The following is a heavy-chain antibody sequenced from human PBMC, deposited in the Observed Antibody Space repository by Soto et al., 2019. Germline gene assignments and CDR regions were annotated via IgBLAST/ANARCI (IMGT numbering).Heavy chain of an antibody. CDR1: GFTFSSYA. D-gene: IGHD6-19*01. Sequence: QGQLVESGGGVVQPGRSLRLSCAASGFTFSSYAMHWVRQAPGKGLEWVAVISYDGSNKYYADSVKGRFTISRDNSKNTLYLQMNSLRAEDTAVYYCARATSGWYKDAFDIWGQGTMVTVSS. J-gene: IGHJ3*02. CDR3: ARATSGWYKDAFDI. CDR2: ISYDGSNK. V-gene: IGHV3-30-3*01.